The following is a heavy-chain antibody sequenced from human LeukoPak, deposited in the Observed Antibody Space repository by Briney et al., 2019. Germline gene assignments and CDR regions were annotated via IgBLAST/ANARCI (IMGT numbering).Heavy chain of an antibody. CDR1: GGSISGTTYY. CDR2: IDYSGST. Sequence: PSETLSLTCTVSGGSISGTTYYWGWIRQPPGKELEWIGSIDYSGSTYYNPSLKSRVTFSVDTSKNQFSLKLSSVTAADTAVYYCARHGYSSGWYKFDSWGQGTLVTVSS. V-gene: IGHV4-39*01. CDR3: ARHGYSSGWYKFDS. D-gene: IGHD6-19*01. J-gene: IGHJ4*02.